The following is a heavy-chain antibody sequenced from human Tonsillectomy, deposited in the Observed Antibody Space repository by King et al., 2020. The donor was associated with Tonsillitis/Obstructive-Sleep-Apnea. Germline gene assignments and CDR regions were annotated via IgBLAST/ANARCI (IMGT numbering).Heavy chain of an antibody. CDR3: ARDNYYGSRTNYKAHNYNYMDV. CDR1: GFTLRTYW. CDR2: IKQDGSEK. V-gene: IGHV3-7*01. D-gene: IGHD3-10*01. Sequence: VQLVESGGGLVQPGGSLRLSCVASGFTLRTYWMSWVRQAPGKGLEWVANIKQDGSEKYYVDSVKGRFTISRDNAKNSLYLHMNSPTAEDTAVYYCARDNYYGSRTNYKAHNYNYMDVWGEGTTVTVSS. J-gene: IGHJ6*03.